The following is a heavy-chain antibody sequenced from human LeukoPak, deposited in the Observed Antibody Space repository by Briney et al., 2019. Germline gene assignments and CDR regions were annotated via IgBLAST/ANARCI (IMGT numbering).Heavy chain of an antibody. V-gene: IGHV4-39*01. CDR2: IYYRGST. J-gene: IGHJ3*02. Sequence: SETLSLTCTVSGGSISSSSYYWGWIRQPPGKGLEWIGSIYYRGSTYYNPSLKSRVTISVDTSKNQFSLKLSSVTAADTAVYYCARHKNYYDSSGYYPDAFDIWGQGTMVTVSS. CDR3: ARHKNYYDSSGYYPDAFDI. CDR1: GGSISSSSYY. D-gene: IGHD3-22*01.